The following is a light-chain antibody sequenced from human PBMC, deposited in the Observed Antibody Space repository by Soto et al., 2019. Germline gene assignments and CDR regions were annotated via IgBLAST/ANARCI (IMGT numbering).Light chain of an antibody. CDR2: XGX. CDR3: SSYAGSNNYV. V-gene: IGLV2-8*01. J-gene: IGLJ1*01. Sequence: QSALTQPPSASGSPGQSVTISCTGTSSDVGGYNYVSWYQQHPGEAAKLMIYXGXKRPSGVPDRFSGSKSGNTASLTVSGLQAEDEADYYCSSYAGSNNYVFGTGTKVTVL. CDR1: SSDVGGYNY.